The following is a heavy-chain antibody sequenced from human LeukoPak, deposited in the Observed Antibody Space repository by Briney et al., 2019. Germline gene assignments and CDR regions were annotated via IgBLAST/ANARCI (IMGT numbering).Heavy chain of an antibody. CDR1: GFTFGDYA. Sequence: PGGSLRLSCTASGFTFGDYAISWVRQAPGKGLEWVGFIRSKAYGGTTEYAASVKGRFTISRDDSKSIAYLQMNSLKTEDTAVYYCTRDGEYYDILTGYYTEVGDYWGQGTLVTVSS. J-gene: IGHJ4*02. CDR2: IRSKAYGGTT. D-gene: IGHD3-9*01. CDR3: TRDGEYYDILTGYYTEVGDY. V-gene: IGHV3-49*04.